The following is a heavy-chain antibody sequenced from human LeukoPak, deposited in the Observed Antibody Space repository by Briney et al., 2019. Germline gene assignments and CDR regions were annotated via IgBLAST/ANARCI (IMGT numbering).Heavy chain of an antibody. J-gene: IGHJ6*03. Sequence: ASVKVSCKASGYTFTSYDINWVRQATGQGLEWMGWMNPNSGNTGYAQKFQGRVTMTRNTSISTAYMELNSLRAEDTAVYYCAREGTYCSGSYPPWEYYYYYMDVWGKGTTVTVSS. V-gene: IGHV1-8*01. CDR2: MNPNSGNT. D-gene: IGHD3-10*01. CDR3: AREGTYCSGSYPPWEYYYYYMDV. CDR1: GYTFTSYD.